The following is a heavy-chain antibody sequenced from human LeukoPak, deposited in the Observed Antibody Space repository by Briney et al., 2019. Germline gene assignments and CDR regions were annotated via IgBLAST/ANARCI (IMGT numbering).Heavy chain of an antibody. Sequence: PSETLSLTCAVYGGSFSGYYWSWIRQPPGKGLEWIGEINHSGSTNYNPSLKSRVTISVDTSKNQFSLKLSSVTAADTAVYYCARVVGGLRYFDWLLTQYYYYYMDVWGKGTTVTVSS. V-gene: IGHV4-34*01. CDR1: GGSFSGYY. J-gene: IGHJ6*03. CDR2: INHSGST. D-gene: IGHD3-9*01. CDR3: ARVVGGLRYFDWLLTQYYYYYMDV.